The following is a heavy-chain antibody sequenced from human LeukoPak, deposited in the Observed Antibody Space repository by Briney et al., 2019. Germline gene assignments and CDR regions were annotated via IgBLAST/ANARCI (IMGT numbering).Heavy chain of an antibody. CDR3: ARGGSTVMYPSAFDY. Sequence: PGRSLRLSCAASGFTFDDYAMHWVRQAPGKGLEWVSGISWNSGSIGYADSVKGRFTISRDNAKNSLYLQMNSLRAEDTAVYYCARGGSTVMYPSAFDYWGQGTLVTVSS. D-gene: IGHD5-18*01. J-gene: IGHJ4*02. V-gene: IGHV3-9*01. CDR2: ISWNSGSI. CDR1: GFTFDDYA.